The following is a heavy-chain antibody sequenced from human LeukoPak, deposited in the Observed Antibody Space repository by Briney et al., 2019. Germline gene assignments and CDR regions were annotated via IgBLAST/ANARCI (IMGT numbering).Heavy chain of an antibody. V-gene: IGHV3-30-3*01. CDR3: AREGYGDYRGDY. J-gene: IGHJ4*02. D-gene: IGHD4-17*01. Sequence: GGSLRLSCAASGFTFSSYDMHWVRQAPGKGLEWVAVISYDENNNYYADSVKGRFTISRDNSKNTLDLQMNSLRAEDTAVYYCAREGYGDYRGDYWGQGTLVTVSS. CDR2: ISYDENNN. CDR1: GFTFSSYD.